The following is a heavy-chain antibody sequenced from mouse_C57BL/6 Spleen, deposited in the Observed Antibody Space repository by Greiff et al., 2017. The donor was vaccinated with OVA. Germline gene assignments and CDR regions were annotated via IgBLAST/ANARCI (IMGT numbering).Heavy chain of an antibody. CDR1: GFTFSSYG. CDR2: ISSGGSYT. V-gene: IGHV5-6*01. CDR3: AREDGPYYAMDY. D-gene: IGHD2-3*01. Sequence: EVKLVESGGDLVKPGGSLKLSCAASGFTFSSYGMSWVRQTPDKRLEWVATISSGGSYTYYPDSVKGRFTISGDNAKNTLYLQMSSLKSEDTAMYYCAREDGPYYAMDYWGQGTSDTVSS. J-gene: IGHJ4*01.